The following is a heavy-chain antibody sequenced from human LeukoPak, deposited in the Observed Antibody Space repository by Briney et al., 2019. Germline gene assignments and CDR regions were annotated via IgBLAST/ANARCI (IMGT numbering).Heavy chain of an antibody. CDR2: VSGSGVST. J-gene: IGHJ6*03. CDR1: GFTFSSYTSSTYA. Sequence: GGSLRLSCAASGFTFSSYTSSTYAMSWVRQAPGKGLEWVSAVSGSGVSTYYADSVEGRFTISRDNSKNTLYLQMNGLRAEDTAVYYCAKGVEDSGIYYYYYMDVWGKGTTVTVSS. CDR3: AKGVEDSGIYYYYYMDV. D-gene: IGHD2-15*01. V-gene: IGHV3-23*01.